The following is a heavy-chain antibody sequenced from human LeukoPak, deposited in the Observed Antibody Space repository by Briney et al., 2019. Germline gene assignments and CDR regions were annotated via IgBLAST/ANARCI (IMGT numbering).Heavy chain of an antibody. D-gene: IGHD3-10*01. J-gene: IGHJ6*02. V-gene: IGHV3-74*01. Sequence: PGGSLRLSCAASGFTFSAFWMHWVRQAPGKGLVWVSRINSDGSSTSYADSVKGRFTVSRDNAKNTLYLQMNSLRAEDTAVYYCARGRITPMDVWGQGTTVTVSS. CDR3: ARGRITPMDV. CDR1: GFTFSAFW. CDR2: INSDGSST.